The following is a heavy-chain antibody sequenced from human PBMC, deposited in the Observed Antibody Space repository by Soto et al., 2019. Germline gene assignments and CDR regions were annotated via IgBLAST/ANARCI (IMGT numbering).Heavy chain of an antibody. J-gene: IGHJ6*02. CDR3: ARDGRAAAGTDYYYGMDV. D-gene: IGHD6-13*01. V-gene: IGHV4-59*01. CDR2: IYYSGST. Sequence: LXLTFTVSCGSISIYYWSWIRQPPVNGLEWIGYIYYSGSTNYNPSLKSRVTISVDTSKNQFSLKLSSVTAADTAVYYCARDGRAAAGTDYYYGMDVWGQGTTVTVSS. CDR1: CGSISIYY.